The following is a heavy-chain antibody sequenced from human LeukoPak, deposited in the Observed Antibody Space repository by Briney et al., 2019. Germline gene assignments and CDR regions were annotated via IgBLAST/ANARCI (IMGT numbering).Heavy chain of an antibody. CDR2: IHYTGIT. Sequence: SETLSHTCIVSGGPMNNYYWSWIRQPPGKGLEWIAYIHYTGITNYNPFLKSRVTISLDTSKNQFSLKLNSVTAADTAFYYCARILEGSGAAFDIWGQGTMVTVSS. J-gene: IGHJ3*02. CDR1: GGPMNNYY. D-gene: IGHD1-26*01. CDR3: ARILEGSGAAFDI. V-gene: IGHV4-59*01.